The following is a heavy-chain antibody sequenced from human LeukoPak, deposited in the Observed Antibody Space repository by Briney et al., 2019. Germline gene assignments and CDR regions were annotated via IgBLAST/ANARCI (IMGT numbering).Heavy chain of an antibody. CDR1: GFTFSPHY. J-gene: IGHJ4*02. CDR2: IRDKANGYTT. CDR3: GDLGSAGTDH. Sequence: GGSLRLSCAASGFTFSPHYMDWVRQSPGQGLEWVGLIRDKANGYTTIYAASVKGRFTISRDDSKNSVYLQMDSLKTEDTAVYYCGDLGSAGTDHWGQGTLVTVSS. V-gene: IGHV3-72*01. D-gene: IGHD1-26*01.